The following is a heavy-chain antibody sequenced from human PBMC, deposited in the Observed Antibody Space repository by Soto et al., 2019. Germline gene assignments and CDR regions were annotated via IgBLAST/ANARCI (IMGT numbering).Heavy chain of an antibody. J-gene: IGHJ4*02. CDR1: GFTFSSYG. Sequence: QVQLVESGGGVVQPGRSLRLSCAASGFTFSSYGMHWVRQAPGKGLEWVAVIWYDGSKKYYADSVKGRFTISRDNSKNTLYLQMNSLRAEDTAVYYCARGRSAGYSYGIDYWGQGTLVTVSS. D-gene: IGHD5-18*01. CDR3: ARGRSAGYSYGIDY. V-gene: IGHV3-33*01. CDR2: IWYDGSKK.